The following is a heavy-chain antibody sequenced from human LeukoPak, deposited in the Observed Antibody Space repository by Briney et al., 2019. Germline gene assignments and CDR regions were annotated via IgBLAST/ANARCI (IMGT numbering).Heavy chain of an antibody. J-gene: IGHJ3*02. CDR1: GFTVSSNY. CDR2: IYSGGST. Sequence: GGSLRLSCVASGFTVSSNYMSWVRQAPGKGLEWVSVIYSGGSTYYADSVKGRFTISRDNSKNTLYLQMNSLRAEDTAVYYCARDDGRRDAFDIWGQGTMVTVSS. V-gene: IGHV3-53*01. D-gene: IGHD5-24*01. CDR3: ARDDGRRDAFDI.